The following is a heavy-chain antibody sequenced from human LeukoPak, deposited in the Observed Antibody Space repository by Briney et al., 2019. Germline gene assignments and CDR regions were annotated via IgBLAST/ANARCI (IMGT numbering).Heavy chain of an antibody. CDR3: TKNYGDVDDAFDI. V-gene: IGHV3-73*01. CDR2: IRSKANSYAT. D-gene: IGHD4-17*01. J-gene: IGHJ3*02. Sequence: GGSLILSCAASGFTFSGSAMHWVRQASGKGLEWVGRIRSKANSYATAYAASVKGRFTISRDDSKNTAYLQMNSLKTEDTAVYYCTKNYGDVDDAFDIWGQGTMVTVSS. CDR1: GFTFSGSA.